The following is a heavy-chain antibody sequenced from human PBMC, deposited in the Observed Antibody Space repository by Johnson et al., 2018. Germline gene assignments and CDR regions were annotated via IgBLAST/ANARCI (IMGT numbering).Heavy chain of an antibody. J-gene: IGHJ6*02. Sequence: QVQLQESGPGLVKPSQTLSLTCAISGDSVSSNSAAWNWIRQSPSRGLAWLGRTYYRSKWYNDYAVSVKSRITINPDTSKNQFSLQLNSVTPADTAVYCCARDLGADYYYVYGMDVWGQGTTVTVSS. V-gene: IGHV6-1*01. CDR2: TYYRSKWYN. D-gene: IGHD3-3*01. CDR3: ARDLGADYYYVYGMDV. CDR1: GDSVSSNSAA.